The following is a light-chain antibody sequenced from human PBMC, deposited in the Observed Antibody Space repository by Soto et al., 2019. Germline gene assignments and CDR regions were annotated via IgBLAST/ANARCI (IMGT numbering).Light chain of an antibody. Sequence: EIVMTQTPLSLSVTPGQSASISRRSSQTLLHSNGKSYLYWYLQKAGQAPQLLIYEVSKRFSGVPDRFSGSGAGTDFTLKISRVEAEDVGVYYCLQSLHFPLTFGGGTKVEIK. CDR2: EVS. J-gene: IGKJ4*01. CDR3: LQSLHFPLT. CDR1: QTLLHSNGKSY. V-gene: IGKV2D-29*01.